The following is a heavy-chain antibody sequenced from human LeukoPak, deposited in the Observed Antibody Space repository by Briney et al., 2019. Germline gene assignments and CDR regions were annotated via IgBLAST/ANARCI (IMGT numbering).Heavy chain of an antibody. CDR3: ARMSPPA. Sequence: SETLSLTCSVSGGSISSYYWSWIRQPAGKGLEWIGGIYSSGSTNYNPSLKSRVTMSVDTSENQCSLNLSSVTAADTAVYYCARMSPPAWGQGTLVTVSS. J-gene: IGHJ5*02. V-gene: IGHV4-4*07. CDR1: GGSISSYY. CDR2: IYSSGST.